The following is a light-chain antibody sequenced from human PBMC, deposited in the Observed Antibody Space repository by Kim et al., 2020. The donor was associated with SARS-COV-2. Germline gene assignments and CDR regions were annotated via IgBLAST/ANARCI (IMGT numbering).Light chain of an antibody. J-gene: IGLJ2*01. CDR2: SDN. CDR3: ATWDDSLNVGV. Sequence: GRGATSYCSGRRDNIGRNTGNCDHQHPGTAPKLLVYSDNQRPSGVPDRFSGSKSGTSASLAISGLQSEDEADYYCATWDDSLNVGVFGGGTQLTVL. V-gene: IGLV1-44*01. CDR1: RDNIGRNT.